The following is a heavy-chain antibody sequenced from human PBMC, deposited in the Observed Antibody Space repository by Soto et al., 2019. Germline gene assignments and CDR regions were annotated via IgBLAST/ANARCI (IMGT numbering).Heavy chain of an antibody. Sequence: QVQLQESGPGLVKPSETLSLTCTVSGVSFSSYYWSWIRQPPGKGLEWIGYIHYSWSTSYNPSRRQGDAISVDTSKNQFSLKMSSVTTADTAVYYCAKQSRPPAILTGYYLRFDIWGQGTMVTVSS. D-gene: IGHD3-9*01. CDR2: IHYSWST. J-gene: IGHJ3*02. V-gene: IGHV4-59*08. CDR3: AKQSRPPAILTGYYLRFDI. CDR1: GVSFSSYY.